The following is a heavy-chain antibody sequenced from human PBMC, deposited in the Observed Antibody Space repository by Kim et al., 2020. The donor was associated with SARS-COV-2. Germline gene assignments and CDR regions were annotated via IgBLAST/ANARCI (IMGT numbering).Heavy chain of an antibody. V-gene: IGHV3-30-3*01. CDR1: GFTFSSYA. D-gene: IGHD5-12*01. CDR2: ISYDGSNK. CDR3: GSGNSGYPDY. Sequence: GGSLRLSCAASGFTFSSYAMHWVRQAPGKGLEWVAVISYDGSNKYYADSVKGRFTISRDNSKNTLYLQMNSLRAEDTAVYYCGSGNSGYPDYWGQGTLVTVSS. J-gene: IGHJ4*02.